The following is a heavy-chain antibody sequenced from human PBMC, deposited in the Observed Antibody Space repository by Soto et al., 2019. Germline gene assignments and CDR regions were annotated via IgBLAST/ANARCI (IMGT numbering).Heavy chain of an antibody. Sequence: ASVKVSCKASGYTFTSYDINWVRQATGQGLEWMGWMNPSSGNTGYAQKFQGRVTMTRNTSISTAYMELSSLRSEDTAVYYCARISPPSSPLNDYWGQGTLVTVSS. J-gene: IGHJ4*02. CDR2: MNPSSGNT. CDR3: ARISPPSSPLNDY. CDR1: GYTFTSYD. V-gene: IGHV1-8*01.